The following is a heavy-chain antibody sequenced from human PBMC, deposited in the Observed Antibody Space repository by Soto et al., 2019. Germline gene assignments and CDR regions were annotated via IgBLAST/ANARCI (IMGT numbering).Heavy chain of an antibody. CDR1: GGSISSYY. J-gene: IGHJ6*02. CDR2: IYYSGST. D-gene: IGHD5-18*01. V-gene: IGHV4-59*01. Sequence: PSETLSLTCTVSGGSISSYYWCWIRQPPGKGLEWIGYIYYSGSTNYNPSLKSRVTISVDTSKNQFSLKLSSVTAADTAVYYCARDKRDTAPHGMDVWCQGTTVTVS. CDR3: ARDKRDTAPHGMDV.